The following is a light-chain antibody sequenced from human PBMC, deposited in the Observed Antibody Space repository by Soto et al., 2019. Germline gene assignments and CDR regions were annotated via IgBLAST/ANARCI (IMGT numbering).Light chain of an antibody. CDR2: WAS. Sequence: DILMTQSTAYLAVSLGERATINCKSSQSVLYSSNNKNYLAWYQQKPGQPPKLLIYWASTRESGVPDRFSGSGSGTDFTLTISSLQAEDVAVYYCQQYYSTPITFGQGTRLEIK. CDR1: QSVLYSSNNKNY. J-gene: IGKJ5*01. CDR3: QQYYSTPIT. V-gene: IGKV4-1*01.